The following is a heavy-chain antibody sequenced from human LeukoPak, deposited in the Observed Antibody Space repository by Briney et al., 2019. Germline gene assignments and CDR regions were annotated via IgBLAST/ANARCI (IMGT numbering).Heavy chain of an antibody. Sequence: GGSLRLSCAASGFTVSGNYMSWVRRAPGKGLEWVSVIYSGGSTYYADSVKGRFTISRDNSKSTLFLQMNNLRAEDTAVYYCARAGTLAFDIWGQGTMVTVSS. V-gene: IGHV3-66*02. CDR2: IYSGGST. CDR1: GFTVSGNY. J-gene: IGHJ3*02. D-gene: IGHD3-10*01. CDR3: ARAGTLAFDI.